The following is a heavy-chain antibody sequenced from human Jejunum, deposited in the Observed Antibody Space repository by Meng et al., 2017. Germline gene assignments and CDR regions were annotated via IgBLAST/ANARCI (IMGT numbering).Heavy chain of an antibody. V-gene: IGHV7-4-1*02. CDR2: INTNNGNP. CDR1: GYTFTSYA. D-gene: IGHD3-22*01. Sequence: QVQLFQSGFELKEPGASVKVSCKASGYTFTSYAINWLRQAPGQGPEWMGWINTNNGNPTYAQGFTGRFVFSLDTSVSTAYVQISSLKVEDTAMYYCARDNYDTASRFDYWGQGTLVTVSS. CDR3: ARDNYDTASRFDY. J-gene: IGHJ4*02.